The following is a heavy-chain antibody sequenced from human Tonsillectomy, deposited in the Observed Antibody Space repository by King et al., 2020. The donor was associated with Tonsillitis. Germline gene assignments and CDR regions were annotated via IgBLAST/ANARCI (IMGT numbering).Heavy chain of an antibody. Sequence: VQLVESGGGVVQPGRSLRLSCAASGFTFSTYALHWVRQAPGKGLEWVSVISYDGSYKYYADSVKGRVTISRDTSKNTLYLEMNSLRGEDTAVYYCARVGYIYGLYNWFDHWGQGTLVSVSS. V-gene: IGHV3-30*04. CDR2: ISYDGSYK. J-gene: IGHJ5*02. CDR3: ARVGYIYGLYNWFDH. D-gene: IGHD5-18*01. CDR1: GFTFSTYA.